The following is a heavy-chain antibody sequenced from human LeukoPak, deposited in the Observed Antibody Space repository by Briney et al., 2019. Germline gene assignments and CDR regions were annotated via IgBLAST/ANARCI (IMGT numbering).Heavy chain of an antibody. V-gene: IGHV3-23*01. D-gene: IGHD6-19*01. CDR3: ARTAVAGTNYYYYMDV. J-gene: IGHJ6*03. CDR2: ISGSGGST. CDR1: GFTFSSYA. Sequence: GGSLRLSCAASGFTFSSYAMSWVRQAPGKRLEWVSAISGSGGSTYYADSVKGRFTISRDNAKNSLYLQMNSLRAEDTALYYCARTAVAGTNYYYYMDVWGKGTTVTVSS.